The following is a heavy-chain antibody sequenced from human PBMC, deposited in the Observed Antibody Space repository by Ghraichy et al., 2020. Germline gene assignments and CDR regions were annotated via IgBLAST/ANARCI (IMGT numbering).Heavy chain of an antibody. V-gene: IGHV4-59*08. CDR3: ARHAMATIVDY. D-gene: IGHD5-24*01. CDR1: GGSISSYY. J-gene: IGHJ4*02. CDR2: IYYSGST. Sequence: SETLSLTCTGSGGSISSYYWSWIRQPPGKGLEWIGYIYYSGSTNYNPSLKSRVTISVDTSKNQFSLKLSSVTAADTAVYYCARHAMATIVDYCGQGTLVTVSS.